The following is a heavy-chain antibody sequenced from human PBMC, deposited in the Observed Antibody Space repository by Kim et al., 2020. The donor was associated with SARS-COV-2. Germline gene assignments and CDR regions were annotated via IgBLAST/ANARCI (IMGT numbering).Heavy chain of an antibody. D-gene: IGHD3-9*01. CDR1: GYTFTSYG. CDR2: ISAYNGNT. V-gene: IGHV1-18*01. Sequence: ASVKVSCKASGYTFTSYGISWVRQAPGQGLEWMGWISAYNGNTNYAQKLQGRVTMTTDTSTSTAYMELRSLRSDDTAVYYCARDPLLVRYFDWLLGENDPGGMDVWGQGTTVTVSS. CDR3: ARDPLLVRYFDWLLGENDPGGMDV. J-gene: IGHJ6*02.